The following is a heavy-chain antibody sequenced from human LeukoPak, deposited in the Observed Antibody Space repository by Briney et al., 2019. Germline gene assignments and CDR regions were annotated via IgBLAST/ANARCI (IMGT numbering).Heavy chain of an antibody. Sequence: PGGSLRLSCAASGFTFSSYAMSWVRQAPGKGLEWVSAISGSGGSTHYADSVKGRFTISRDNSKNTLYLQMNSLRAEDTAVYYCAKDLGYSYGYGAFDIWGQGTMVTVSS. D-gene: IGHD5-18*01. CDR3: AKDLGYSYGYGAFDI. V-gene: IGHV3-23*01. CDR2: ISGSGGST. J-gene: IGHJ3*02. CDR1: GFTFSSYA.